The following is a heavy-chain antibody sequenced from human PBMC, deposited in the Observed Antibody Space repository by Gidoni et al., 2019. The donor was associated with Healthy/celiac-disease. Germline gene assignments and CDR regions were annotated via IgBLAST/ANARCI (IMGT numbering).Heavy chain of an antibody. V-gene: IGHV3-23*01. CDR3: AKDLKYGRGYYDSSGYLFDY. D-gene: IGHD3-22*01. J-gene: IGHJ4*02. CDR1: GFTFSSYA. CDR2: ISGSGGST. Sequence: EVQLLESGGGLVQPGGSLRLSCAASGFTFSSYAMSWVRQAPGKGLEWVSAISGSGGSTYYADSVKGRFTISRDNSKNTLYLQMNSLRAEDTAVYYCAKDLKYGRGYYDSSGYLFDYWGQGTLVTVSS.